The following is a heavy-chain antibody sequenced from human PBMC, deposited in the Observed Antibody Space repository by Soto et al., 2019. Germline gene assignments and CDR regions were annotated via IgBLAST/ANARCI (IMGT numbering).Heavy chain of an antibody. J-gene: IGHJ6*02. CDR2: MSPNSGNT. CDR3: ARDRLVVVAASYYYYGMDV. D-gene: IGHD2-15*01. Sequence: ASVKVSCKASGYTFTSYDINWVRQATGQGLEWMGWMSPNSGNTDYAQKLQGRVTMTTDTSMSTAYMELRSLRSDDTAVYYCARDRLVVVAASYYYYGMDVWGQGTTVTVPS. V-gene: IGHV1-8*01. CDR1: GYTFTSYD.